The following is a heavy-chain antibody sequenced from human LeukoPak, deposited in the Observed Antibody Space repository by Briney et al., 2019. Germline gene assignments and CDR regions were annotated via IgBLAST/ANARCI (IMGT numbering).Heavy chain of an antibody. CDR3: AREDYGNYYYYYMDV. J-gene: IGHJ6*03. CDR2: IKQDGSEK. D-gene: IGHD4-17*01. CDR1: GFTFSSNW. Sequence: GGSLRLSCAASGFTFSSNWMSWVRQAPGKGLEWVANIKQDGSEKYYVDSVKGRFTISRDNAKNSLYLQMNSLRAEDTAVYYCAREDYGNYYYYYMDVWGKGTTVTVSS. V-gene: IGHV3-7*01.